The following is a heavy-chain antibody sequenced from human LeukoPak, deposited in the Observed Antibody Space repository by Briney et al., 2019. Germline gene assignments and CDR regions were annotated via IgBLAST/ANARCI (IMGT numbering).Heavy chain of an antibody. D-gene: IGHD6-25*01. V-gene: IGHV3-23*01. CDR3: AKGSSNGRPYYFDF. CDR2: SNGYDT. Sequence: ESGGSLRLSCAASGFAFSTYVMTWVRQAPGKGLEWVSASNGYDTYYADSVKGRFTISKDNSKNTLYLQMNSLRAEDSAIYYCAKGSSNGRPYYFDFWGPGSLVTVSS. CDR1: GFAFSTYV. J-gene: IGHJ4*02.